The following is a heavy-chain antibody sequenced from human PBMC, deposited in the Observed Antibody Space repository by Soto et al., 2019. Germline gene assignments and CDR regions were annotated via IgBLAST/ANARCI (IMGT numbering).Heavy chain of an antibody. V-gene: IGHV1-18*01. CDR3: ARASCGGSCYLIFRNYYCMYV. CDR1: GYTFTSYG. CDR2: ISAYNGNT. Sequence: QVPLVQSGAEVKKPGASVKVSCKASGYTFTSYGISWVRQAPGQGLEWMGWISAYNGNTNYAQKLQARVTMTTDTSASTAYMERRSLRSADTAVYYCARASCGGSCYLIFRNYYCMYVCGKGTAVTVS. J-gene: IGHJ6*03. D-gene: IGHD2-15*01.